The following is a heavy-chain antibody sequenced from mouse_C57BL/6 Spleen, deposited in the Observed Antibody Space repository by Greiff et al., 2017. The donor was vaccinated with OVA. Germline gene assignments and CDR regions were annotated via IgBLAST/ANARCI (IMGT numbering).Heavy chain of an antibody. CDR1: GYTFTSYW. J-gene: IGHJ2*01. CDR2: IDPSDSYT. V-gene: IGHV1-69*01. D-gene: IGHD3-3*01. Sequence: QVQLQQPGAELVMPGASVKLSCKASGYTFTSYWMHWVKQRPGQGLEWIGEIDPSDSYTNYNQKFKGKSTLTVDKSSSTAYMQLSSLTSEHSAVYYCARSEGHTPSFDYGGQGPTPPVSS. CDR3: ARSEGHTPSFDY.